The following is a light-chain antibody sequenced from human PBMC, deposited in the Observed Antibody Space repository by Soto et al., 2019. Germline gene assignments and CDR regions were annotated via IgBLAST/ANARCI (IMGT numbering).Light chain of an antibody. J-gene: IGLJ1*01. Sequence: QSVLTQPASLSGSPGQSITISCTGTISDVGGYNYVSWYQQHPGKAPKLMIYEVSNRPSGVSNRFSGSKSGNTASLTISGLQAEDEADYYCSSYTSSSTIYVFGTGTKVTVL. CDR2: EVS. CDR1: ISDVGGYNY. V-gene: IGLV2-14*01. CDR3: SSYTSSSTIYV.